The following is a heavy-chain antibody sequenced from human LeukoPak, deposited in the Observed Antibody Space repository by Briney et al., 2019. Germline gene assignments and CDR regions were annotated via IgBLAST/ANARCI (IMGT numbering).Heavy chain of an antibody. J-gene: IGHJ4*02. CDR2: IWYDGSNK. Sequence: GGSLRLSCAASGFTFSDYYMSWIRQAPGKGLEWVAVIWYDGSNKYYADSVKGRFTISRDNSKNTLYLQMNSLRAEDTAVYYCARGNMVRGGRFDYWGQGTLVTVSS. CDR3: ARGNMVRGGRFDY. V-gene: IGHV3-33*08. D-gene: IGHD3-10*01. CDR1: GFTFSDYY.